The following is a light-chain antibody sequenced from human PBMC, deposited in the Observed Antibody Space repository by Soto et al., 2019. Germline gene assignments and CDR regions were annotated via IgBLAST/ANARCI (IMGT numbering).Light chain of an antibody. CDR1: KSVSSSY. CDR2: GAS. CDR3: QQYGSSAYT. J-gene: IGKJ2*01. V-gene: IGKV3-20*01. Sequence: EIVLTQSPGTLSLSPGERATLSCRASKSVSSSYLDWYQQKPGQAPRLLIYGASSRATGIPGRFSGSGSGTDFTLTISRLAPEDFVVYYCQQYGSSAYTFGQGTKLEIK.